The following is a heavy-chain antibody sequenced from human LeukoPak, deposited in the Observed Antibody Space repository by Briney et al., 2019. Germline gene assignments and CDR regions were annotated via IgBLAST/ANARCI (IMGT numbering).Heavy chain of an antibody. CDR2: ISGSGGST. D-gene: IGHD4-23*01. CDR1: GFTFSSYA. J-gene: IGHJ3*02. CDR3: AKWGYGGLDAFDI. V-gene: IGHV3-23*01. Sequence: PGGSLRLSCAASGFTFSSYAMSWVRQAPGKGLEWVSAISGSGGSTYYADSVKGRFTISRDNSKNTLYLQMNSLRAEDTAVYYCAKWGYGGLDAFDIWGQRTMVTVSS.